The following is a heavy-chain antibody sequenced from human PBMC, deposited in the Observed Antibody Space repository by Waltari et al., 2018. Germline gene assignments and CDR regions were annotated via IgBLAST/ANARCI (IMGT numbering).Heavy chain of an antibody. J-gene: IGHJ5*02. CDR2: ISAYNGNT. Sequence: QVQLVQSGAEVKKPGASVKVSCKASGYTLTSYGISWVRQAPGQGLEWMGWISAYNGNTNYAQKLQSRVTMTTDTSTSTAYMELRSLRSDDTAVYYCASDWAARPFDWFDPWGQGTLVTVSS. D-gene: IGHD6-6*01. V-gene: IGHV1-18*01. CDR1: GYTLTSYG. CDR3: ASDWAARPFDWFDP.